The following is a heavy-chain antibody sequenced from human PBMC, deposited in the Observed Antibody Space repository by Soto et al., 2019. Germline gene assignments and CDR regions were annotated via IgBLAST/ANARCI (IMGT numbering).Heavy chain of an antibody. V-gene: IGHV3-48*02. J-gene: IGHJ4*02. CDR3: ASGKDYAEGGY. Sequence: EVQLVESGGGLVQPGGSLRLSCAASGFTFRSYSMNGVLQAPGKGMEWVSYISSSSSTIYYADSVKGRFTISRDNAKNSLCLQMNSLRDEDTAVYYCASGKDYAEGGYWGQGTLVTVSS. D-gene: IGHD4-17*01. CDR1: GFTFRSYS. CDR2: ISSSSSTI.